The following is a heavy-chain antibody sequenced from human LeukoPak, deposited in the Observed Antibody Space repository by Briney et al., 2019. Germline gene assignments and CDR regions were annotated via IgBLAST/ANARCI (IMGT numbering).Heavy chain of an antibody. CDR3: ARGRVVVPAAPFDY. CDR1: GFTFSSYG. V-gene: IGHV3-33*01. Sequence: QPGRSLRLSCAASGFTFSSYGMHWVRQAPGKGLEWVAVIWYDGSNKYYADSVKGRFTISRDNSKNTLYLQMNSLRAEDTAVYYCARGRVVVPAAPFDYWGQGTLVTVSS. D-gene: IGHD2-2*01. CDR2: IWYDGSNK. J-gene: IGHJ4*02.